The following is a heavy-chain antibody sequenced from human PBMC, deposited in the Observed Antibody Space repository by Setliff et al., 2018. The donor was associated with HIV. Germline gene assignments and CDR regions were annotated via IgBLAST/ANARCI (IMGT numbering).Heavy chain of an antibody. D-gene: IGHD2-2*02. V-gene: IGHV4-39*01. Sequence: KSSETLSLTCTVSGDSITNDDYYWGWIRQPPGKGLEWIAIIHYNGRTYYDPSLKSRVTIFVDTSKTQFYLKLRSVTASDTAVYYCARYTPKVDWFDPWGQGTLVTVS. CDR3: ARYTPKVDWFDP. J-gene: IGHJ5*02. CDR2: IHYNGRT. CDR1: GDSITNDDYY.